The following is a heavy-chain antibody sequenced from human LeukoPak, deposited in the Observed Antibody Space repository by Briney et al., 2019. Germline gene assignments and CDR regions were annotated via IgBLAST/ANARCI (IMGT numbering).Heavy chain of an antibody. CDR1: GGSISSYY. V-gene: IGHV4-59*01. D-gene: IGHD2-2*01. Sequence: SETLSLTCTVSGGSISSYYWSWIRQPPGKGLEWIGYIYYSGSTNYNPSLKSRVTISVDTSKNQFSLKLSSVTAADTAVYYCASVVPAAMQNYWYFDLWGRGTLVTVSS. J-gene: IGHJ2*01. CDR3: ASVVPAAMQNYWYFDL. CDR2: IYYSGST.